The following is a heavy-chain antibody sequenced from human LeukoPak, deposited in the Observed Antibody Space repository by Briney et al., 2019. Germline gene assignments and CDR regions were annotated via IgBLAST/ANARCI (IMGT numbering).Heavy chain of an antibody. J-gene: IGHJ4*02. CDR2: ISSSSSYI. CDR3: VRVIVFMSTGPHLDY. CDR1: GFTFSSYS. Sequence: KSGGSLRLSCAASGFTFSSYSMNWVRQAPGKGLEWVSSISSSSSYIYYADSVKGRFTISRDNAKNTLLLQMNSLRAEDTAVYYCVRVIVFMSTGPHLDYWGQGTLAIVSS. D-gene: IGHD3-16*01. V-gene: IGHV3-21*01.